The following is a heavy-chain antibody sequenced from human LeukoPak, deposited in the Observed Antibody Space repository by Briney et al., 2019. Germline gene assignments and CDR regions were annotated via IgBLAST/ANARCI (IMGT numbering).Heavy chain of an antibody. CDR2: IIPILGIA. CDR3: ARENYDILTGPYSRDAFDI. J-gene: IGHJ3*02. Sequence: SVKVSCKASGGTFSSYAISWVRQAPGQGLEWMGRIIPILGIANYAQKFQGRVTITADKSTSTAYMELSSLRSEDTAVYYYARENYDILTGPYSRDAFDIWGQGTMVTVSS. V-gene: IGHV1-69*04. D-gene: IGHD3-9*01. CDR1: GGTFSSYA.